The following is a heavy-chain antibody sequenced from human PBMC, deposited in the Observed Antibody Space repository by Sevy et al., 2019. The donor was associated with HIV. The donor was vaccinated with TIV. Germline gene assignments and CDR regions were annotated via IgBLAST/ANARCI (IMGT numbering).Heavy chain of an antibody. J-gene: IGHJ4*02. CDR2: IYSNGHI. CDR3: AGENAGGGGYS. D-gene: IGHD3-10*01. Sequence: SETLSLTCTVSGGSITSLYWNWIRQPPGKGLEWIANIYSNGHINYNPSLKSRVTLSLDTSKNQFSLGLSSVTAADTAMYYCAGENAGGGGYSWGQGTLVTVSS. CDR1: GGSITSLY. V-gene: IGHV4-59*08.